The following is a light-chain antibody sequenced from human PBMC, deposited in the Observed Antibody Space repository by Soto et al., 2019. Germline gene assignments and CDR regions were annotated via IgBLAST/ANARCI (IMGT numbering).Light chain of an antibody. CDR2: EVT. V-gene: IGLV2-23*02. CDR1: SSDVGSYNL. CDR3: CSYVGSSTLV. J-gene: IGLJ7*01. Sequence: QSALTQPASVSGSPGQSITISCTGTSSDVGSYNLVSWYQQHPGKAPKPMIYEVTKRPSGVSNRFSGSKSGNTASLTISGLQAEDEADYYCCSYVGSSTLVFGGGTQLTVL.